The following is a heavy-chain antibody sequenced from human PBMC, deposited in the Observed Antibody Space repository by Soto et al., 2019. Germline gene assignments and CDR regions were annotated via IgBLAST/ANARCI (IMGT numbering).Heavy chain of an antibody. CDR2: IKQDGSEK. Sequence: EVQLVESGGGLVQPGGSLRLSCAASGFTFSSYWMSWVRQAPGKGLEWVANIKQDGSEKYYVDSVKGRFTISRDNAKNSLYLQMNSLRAEDTAVYYCARDATFYDILTGFDYWGQGTLVTVSS. V-gene: IGHV3-7*01. D-gene: IGHD3-9*01. CDR1: GFTFSSYW. J-gene: IGHJ4*02. CDR3: ARDATFYDILTGFDY.